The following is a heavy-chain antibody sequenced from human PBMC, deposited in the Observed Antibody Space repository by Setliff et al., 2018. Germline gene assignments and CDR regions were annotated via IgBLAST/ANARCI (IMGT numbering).Heavy chain of an antibody. CDR1: GYTFAGYY. Sequence: ASVKVSCKASGYTFAGYYMHWVRQAPGQGLEWMGWINPNSGGANYAQKFQGRVTMTRDTSISTGYMELSRLRSDDTAVYYCALSSLSICRGGNCPNVFDIWGQGTLVTVSS. CDR2: INPNSGGA. J-gene: IGHJ3*02. V-gene: IGHV1-2*02. D-gene: IGHD2-15*01. CDR3: ALSSLSICRGGNCPNVFDI.